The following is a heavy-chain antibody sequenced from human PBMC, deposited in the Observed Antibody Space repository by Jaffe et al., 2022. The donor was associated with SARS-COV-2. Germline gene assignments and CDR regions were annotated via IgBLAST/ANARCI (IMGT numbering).Heavy chain of an antibody. D-gene: IGHD3-3*01. CDR1: GGSISSYY. J-gene: IGHJ4*02. CDR2: IYYSGST. V-gene: IGHV4-59*01. CDR3: ARAIFGVVHFDY. Sequence: QVQLQESGPGLVKPSETLSLTCTVSGGSISSYYWSWIRQPPGKGLEWIGYIYYSGSTNYNPSLKSRVTISVDTSKNQFSLKLSSVTAADTAVYYCARAIFGVVHFDYWGQGTLVTVSS.